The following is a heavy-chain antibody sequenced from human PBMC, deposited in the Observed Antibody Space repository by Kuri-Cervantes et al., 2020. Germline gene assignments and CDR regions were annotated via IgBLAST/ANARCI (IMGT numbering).Heavy chain of an antibody. Sequence: GSLRLSCTVSGGSVSSGSYYWSWIRQPPGKGLEWIGYIYYSGSTNYNPSLKSRVTISVDTSKNQFSLKLTSVTAADTAVYYCARQEGGTSWLLIDYWGQGTLVTVSS. D-gene: IGHD6-13*01. CDR3: ARQEGGTSWLLIDY. CDR2: IYYSGST. J-gene: IGHJ4*02. V-gene: IGHV4-61*01. CDR1: GGSVSSGSYY.